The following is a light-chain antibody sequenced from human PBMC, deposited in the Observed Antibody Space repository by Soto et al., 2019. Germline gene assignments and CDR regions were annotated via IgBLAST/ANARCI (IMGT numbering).Light chain of an antibody. CDR1: QSISSY. CDR3: RQANSFPLT. Sequence: DSQMTQSPSSLSASVGDRVTITCRASQSISSYLNWYQQKPGKAPKLLIYAASSLQSGVPSRFSGSGSGTDFTLTISSLQPEDFATYYCRQANSFPLTFGGGTKVDIK. V-gene: IGKV1-39*01. CDR2: AAS. J-gene: IGKJ4*01.